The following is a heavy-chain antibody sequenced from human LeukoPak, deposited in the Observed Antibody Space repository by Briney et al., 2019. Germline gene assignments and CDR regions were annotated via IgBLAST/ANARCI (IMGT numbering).Heavy chain of an antibody. J-gene: IGHJ5*01. Sequence: PGGSLRLSCAASGFAFSGYWMHWVRQAPGKGLVWVSRINSDGYSITYADSVKGRFTISRDNAKSTLYLQMNSLIAEDTAVYFCTRAGYSSGFDSWGQGTLVTVSS. D-gene: IGHD6-19*01. CDR2: INSDGYSI. CDR1: GFAFSGYW. CDR3: TRAGYSSGFDS. V-gene: IGHV3-74*03.